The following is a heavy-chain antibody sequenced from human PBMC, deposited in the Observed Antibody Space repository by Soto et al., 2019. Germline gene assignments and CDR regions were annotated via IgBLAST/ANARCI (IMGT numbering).Heavy chain of an antibody. CDR2: INPNGGST. J-gene: IGHJ6*02. CDR1: ADTFTSYY. V-gene: IGHV1-46*01. CDR3: ARFSGGSYNTYYFYYGMDV. D-gene: IGHD2-15*01. Sequence: ASVKVSCKAPADTFTSYYIHWVRQAPGHGLEWMGIINPNGGSTRFAQTFQGRITMTTDTSTSTVYMELRSLRSEDTAVYYCARFSGGSYNTYYFYYGMDVWGQGTTVTVSS.